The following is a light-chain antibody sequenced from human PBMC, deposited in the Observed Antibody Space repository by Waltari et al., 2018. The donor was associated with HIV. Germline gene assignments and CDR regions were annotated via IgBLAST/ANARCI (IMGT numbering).Light chain of an antibody. J-gene: IGKJ4*01. CDR1: QSINNN. Sequence: EIVMTQSPATLSVSPGERTTLSCRASQSINNNLAWYQQRPGQAPRLLIFGASTRATGIPARFSGSGSGTEFTLTITSLQSEDFAVYYCQQYNNWPSLTFGGGTKVETK. CDR2: GAS. CDR3: QQYNNWPSLT. V-gene: IGKV3-15*01.